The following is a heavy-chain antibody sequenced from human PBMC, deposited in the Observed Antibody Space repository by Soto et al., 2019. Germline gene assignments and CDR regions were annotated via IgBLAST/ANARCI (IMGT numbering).Heavy chain of an antibody. CDR3: AREDVLRFLEWSPRGWFDP. D-gene: IGHD3-3*01. J-gene: IGHJ5*02. CDR1: GYTFTSYY. Sequence: QVQLVQSGAEVKKPGASVKVSCKASGYTFTSYYMHWVRQAPGQGLEWMGIINPSGGSTSYAQKFQGRVTMTMDTSTSTVYMELSSLRSEDTAVYYCAREDVLRFLEWSPRGWFDPWGQGTLVTVSS. CDR2: INPSGGST. V-gene: IGHV1-46*01.